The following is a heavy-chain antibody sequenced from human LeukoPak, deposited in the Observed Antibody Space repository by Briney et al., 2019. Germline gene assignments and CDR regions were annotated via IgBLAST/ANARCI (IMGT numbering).Heavy chain of an antibody. D-gene: IGHD2-15*01. Sequence: PGGSLRLSCAASGFTFSSYSMNWVRQAPGKGLEWVSSISSSSSYIYYADSVKGRFTISRDNAKNSLYLQMNSLRAEDTAVYYCARLDCSGGSCYDVWDNWFDPWGQGTLVTVSS. CDR3: ARLDCSGGSCYDVWDNWFDP. V-gene: IGHV3-21*01. CDR2: ISSSSSYI. CDR1: GFTFSSYS. J-gene: IGHJ5*02.